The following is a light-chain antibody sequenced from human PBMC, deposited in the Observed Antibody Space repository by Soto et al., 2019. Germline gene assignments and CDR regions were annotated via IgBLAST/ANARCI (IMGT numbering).Light chain of an antibody. CDR2: DAS. J-gene: IGKJ5*01. CDR3: QQRSDWPPT. Sequence: EIVMTQYPANLSLSPGDTATLSCRATQSLRNYLAWYQQKLGQAPRLLIYDASKRATGIPARFSGSVSGTDFTLTISSLQTEDCAVYFCQQRSDWPPTFGQGTRLEIK. V-gene: IGKV3-11*01. CDR1: QSLRNY.